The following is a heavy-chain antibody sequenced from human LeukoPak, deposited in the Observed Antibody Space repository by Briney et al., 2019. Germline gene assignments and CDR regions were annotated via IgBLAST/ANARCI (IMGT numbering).Heavy chain of an antibody. CDR3: ARRKLTYYYGMDV. Sequence: GGSLRLSCAASGFTFSNHWMSWVRQAPGKGLEWVANINQDGSEKYYVDSVKGRFTVSRDNAKNSLDLQMNTLRAEDTAVYYCARRKLTYYYGMDVWGQGTTVTVS. D-gene: IGHD1-7*01. CDR1: GFTFSNHW. J-gene: IGHJ6*02. V-gene: IGHV3-7*01. CDR2: INQDGSEK.